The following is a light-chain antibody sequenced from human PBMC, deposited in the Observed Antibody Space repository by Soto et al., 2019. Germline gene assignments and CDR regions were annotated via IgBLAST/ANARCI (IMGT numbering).Light chain of an antibody. CDR1: SSDVGSYNL. Sequence: QSALTQPASVSGSPGQSITISCTGTSSDVGSYNLVSWYQQHPGKAPKLMIYEANKRPSGVSDRFSGSKSGNPASLTISGLQAEDEAEYYRPSYAGYSTSVVFGGGTKLTVL. V-gene: IGLV2-23*01. CDR2: EAN. CDR3: PSYAGYSTSVV. J-gene: IGLJ2*01.